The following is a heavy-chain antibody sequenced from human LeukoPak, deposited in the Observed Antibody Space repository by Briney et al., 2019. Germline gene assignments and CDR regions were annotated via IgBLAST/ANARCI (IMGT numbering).Heavy chain of an antibody. CDR3: ATYYYDSSGSDY. CDR1: GFTFSSYA. D-gene: IGHD3-22*01. Sequence: GGSLRLSCAASGFTFSSYAMSWVRQAPGKGLEWVSAISGSGGSTYYADFVKGRFTISRDNSKNTLYLQMDSLRAEDTAVYYCATYYYDSSGSDYWGQGTLVTVSS. J-gene: IGHJ4*02. CDR2: ISGSGGST. V-gene: IGHV3-23*01.